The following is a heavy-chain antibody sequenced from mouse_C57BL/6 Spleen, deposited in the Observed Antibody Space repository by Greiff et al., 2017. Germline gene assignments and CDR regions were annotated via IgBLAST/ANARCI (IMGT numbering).Heavy chain of an antibody. V-gene: IGHV5-4*01. CDR1: GFTFSSYA. Sequence: EVMLVESGGGLVKPGGSLKLSCAASGFTFSSYAMSWVRQTPEKRLEWVATISDGGSYTYYPENVKGRFTISRDNATNNLYLQMSHLKSEDTAIYYCAREDYDYDEDWYFDVWGTGTTVTVSS. J-gene: IGHJ1*03. CDR2: ISDGGSYT. CDR3: AREDYDYDEDWYFDV. D-gene: IGHD2-4*01.